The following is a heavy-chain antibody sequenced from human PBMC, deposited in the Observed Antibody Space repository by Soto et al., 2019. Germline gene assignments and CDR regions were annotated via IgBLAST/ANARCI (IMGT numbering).Heavy chain of an antibody. Sequence: GGSLRLSCTASGFTFGGYAINWVRQVPGKGLEWLGFIRNDIYDETTEYAASVKGRIIISRDDSKSMAYLQMDSLKTEDTGVYYCTRGRDGYNPYYFLYWGQGALVTVSS. J-gene: IGHJ4*02. V-gene: IGHV3-49*04. D-gene: IGHD5-12*01. CDR3: TRGRDGYNPYYFLY. CDR2: IRNDIYDETT. CDR1: GFTFGGYA.